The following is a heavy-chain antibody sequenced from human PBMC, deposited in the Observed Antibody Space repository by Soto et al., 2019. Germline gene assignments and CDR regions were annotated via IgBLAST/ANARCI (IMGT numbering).Heavy chain of an antibody. J-gene: IGHJ4*02. CDR1: GGSISSGGYY. CDR2: IYYSGST. Sequence: PSETLSLTCTVSGGSISSGGYYWSWIRQHPGKGLEWIGYIYYSGSTNYNPSLKSRLTISADTSKNQFSLKLSSVTAADTAVYYCARDLSSGWYPHYWGQGTLVTVSS. CDR3: ARDLSSGWYPHY. V-gene: IGHV4-61*08. D-gene: IGHD6-19*01.